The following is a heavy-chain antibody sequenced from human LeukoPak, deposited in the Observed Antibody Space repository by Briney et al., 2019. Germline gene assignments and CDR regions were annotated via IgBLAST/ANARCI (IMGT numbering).Heavy chain of an antibody. D-gene: IGHD1-26*01. CDR3: ARDRLVGASTCFAY. V-gene: IGHV1-69*01. J-gene: IGHJ4*02. Sequence: ASVKLSCKASGGTFSSYAMNWVRPAPGQGLEWMGGIIPICGKAKYAQYFQGRVTITADESKNTFYLEQSTLRSEDTAVYYCARDRLVGASTCFAYWGQGTLVTVSS. CDR1: GGTFSSYA. CDR2: IIPICGKA.